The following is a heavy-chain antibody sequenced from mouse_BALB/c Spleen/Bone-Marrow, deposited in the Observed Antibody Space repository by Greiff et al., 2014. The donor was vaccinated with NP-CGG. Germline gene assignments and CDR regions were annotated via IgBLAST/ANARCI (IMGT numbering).Heavy chain of an antibody. V-gene: IGHV5-4*02. Sequence: VKLVESGGGLVKPGGSLKLSCAASGFTFSDYYMYWVRQTPEKRLEWVATISDGGSYTYYPDSVKGRFTISRDNAKNNLYLQMSSLKSEDTAMYYCGRAWFAYWGQGTLVTVSA. CDR2: ISDGGSYT. J-gene: IGHJ3*01. CDR1: GFTFSDYY. CDR3: GRAWFAY. D-gene: IGHD3-3*01.